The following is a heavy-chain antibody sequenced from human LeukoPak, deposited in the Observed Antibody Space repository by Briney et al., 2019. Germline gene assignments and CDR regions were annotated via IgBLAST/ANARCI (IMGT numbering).Heavy chain of an antibody. Sequence: GESLKISCKGSGYRLTSYWIAWVRQMPGKGLEWMGIIYPGDADARYRPSFQGQVTISADNSISTVYLQWSSLKASDTAMYYCARHGLSGSYRGGMDVWGQGTTVTVSS. D-gene: IGHD1-26*01. CDR1: GYRLTSYW. V-gene: IGHV5-51*01. CDR2: IYPGDADA. J-gene: IGHJ6*02. CDR3: ARHGLSGSYRGGMDV.